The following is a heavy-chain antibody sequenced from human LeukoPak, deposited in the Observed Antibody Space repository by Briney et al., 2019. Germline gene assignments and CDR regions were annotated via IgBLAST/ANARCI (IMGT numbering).Heavy chain of an antibody. Sequence: PGGSLRLSCAASGFTISSDEMNWARQAPGKGLEWVSYISSSGSPIYYADSVKGRFSISRDAAKNSLYLQMNGLRAEDTAVYYCARGGSSRPLAHWGQGTLVTVSP. CDR3: ARGGSSRPLAH. J-gene: IGHJ4*02. D-gene: IGHD2-15*01. CDR1: GFTISSDE. CDR2: ISSSGSPI. V-gene: IGHV3-48*03.